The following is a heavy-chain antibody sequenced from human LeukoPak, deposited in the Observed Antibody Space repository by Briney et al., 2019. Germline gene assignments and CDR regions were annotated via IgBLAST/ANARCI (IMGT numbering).Heavy chain of an antibody. CDR1: GFTFSSYA. CDR3: AKGRGQGFDY. D-gene: IGHD3-10*01. V-gene: IGHV3-23*01. J-gene: IGHJ4*02. Sequence: GSLRLSCAASGFTFSSYAMHWVRQAPGKGLEWVAGISGSGIGGRTHYADSVKGRFTISRDNSKNTLYLQMNSLRVEDTAVYYCAKGRGQGFDYWGQGTLVTVSS. CDR2: ISGSGIGGRT.